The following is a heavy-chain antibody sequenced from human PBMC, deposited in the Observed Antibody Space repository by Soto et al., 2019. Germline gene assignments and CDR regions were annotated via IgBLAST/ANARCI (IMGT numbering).Heavy chain of an antibody. CDR1: GYTFTSYG. V-gene: IGHV1-18*01. CDR2: ISAYNGNT. Sequence: GASVKVSCKASGYTFTSYGISWVRQAPGQGLEWMGWISAYNGNTNYAQKLQGRVTMTTDTSTSTAYMELRSLRSDDTAVYYCARVDLDYYDSSGYFTDYWGQGTLVTVSS. D-gene: IGHD3-22*01. J-gene: IGHJ4*02. CDR3: ARVDLDYYDSSGYFTDY.